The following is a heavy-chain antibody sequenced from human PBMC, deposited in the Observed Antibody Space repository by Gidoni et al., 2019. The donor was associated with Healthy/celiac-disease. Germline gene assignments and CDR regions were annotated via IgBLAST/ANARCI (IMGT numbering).Heavy chain of an antibody. CDR3: AKMDRVLWFGEPITPHCDY. CDR2: ISGSGGST. V-gene: IGHV3-23*04. J-gene: IGHJ4*02. CDR1: GSTFSSYA. D-gene: IGHD3-10*01. Sequence: EVQLVESWGGLVQPGGSLRLSCAAAGSTFSSYAMSWGRQAPGKGLEWVSAISGSGGSTDVADSVKGRFTISRDNSKNTLYLQMNSLRAEDTAVYYCAKMDRVLWFGEPITPHCDYWGQGTLVTVSS.